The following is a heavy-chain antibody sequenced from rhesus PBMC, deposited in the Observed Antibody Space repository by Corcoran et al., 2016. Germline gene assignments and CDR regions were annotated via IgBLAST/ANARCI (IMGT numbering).Heavy chain of an antibody. J-gene: IGHJ4*01. Sequence: QVQLQESGPGLVKPSETLSLTCAVPAGPIHSGYYYWSWIRQPPGKGLEWIGYITYSGSASYNPSLKSRVTISRDTSKNQFSLKLSSVTAADTAVYFCARYATITTGFDYWGQGVLVTVSS. CDR3: ARYATITTGFDY. CDR2: ITYSGSA. D-gene: IGHD4-11*01. CDR1: AGPIHSGYYY. V-gene: IGHV4-122*02.